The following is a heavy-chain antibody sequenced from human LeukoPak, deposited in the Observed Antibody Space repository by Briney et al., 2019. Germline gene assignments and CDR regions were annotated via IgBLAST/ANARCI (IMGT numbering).Heavy chain of an antibody. V-gene: IGHV4-4*07. CDR3: AREFQSYCTNGLCHYFDY. Sequence: SEALSLTCTVSGGSVSSYYWSWIRQPAGKGLEWIGRFYTSGSTNYNPSLKSRVTMSVDTSKNQISLKLSSMTAADTAVYYCAREFQSYCTNGLCHYFDYWGQGTLVTVSS. CDR1: GGSVSSYY. CDR2: FYTSGST. D-gene: IGHD2-8*01. J-gene: IGHJ4*02.